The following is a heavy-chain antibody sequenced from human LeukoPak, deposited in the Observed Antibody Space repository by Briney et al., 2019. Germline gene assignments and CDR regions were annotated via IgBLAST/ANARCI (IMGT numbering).Heavy chain of an antibody. CDR3: AGGARSKAFDI. CDR1: GFTFTNFE. V-gene: IGHV3-53*01. Sequence: GGSLRLSCAASGFTFTNFEMNWVRQAPGEGLEWVSVIYGGGGTNYADSVKGRFTMSRDNSKNMFYLQMNSLRVEDTAIYYCAGGARSKAFDIWGQGTMVTVSS. J-gene: IGHJ3*02. CDR2: IYGGGGT.